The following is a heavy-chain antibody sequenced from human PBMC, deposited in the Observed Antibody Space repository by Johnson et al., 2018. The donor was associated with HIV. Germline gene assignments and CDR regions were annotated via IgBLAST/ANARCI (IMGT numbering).Heavy chain of an antibody. J-gene: IGHJ3*02. CDR1: GFTFSSYG. V-gene: IGHV3-33*06. CDR2: IWYDGSNK. CDR3: AKDRTHEPFDI. Sequence: QVQLVESGGGVVQPGRSLRLSCAASGFTFSSYGMHWVRQAPGKGLEWVAVIWYDGSNKYYADSVKGRFTISRDNSKNTLYLQMNSLRAEDTAVYYCAKDRTHEPFDIWGQGTMVTVSS.